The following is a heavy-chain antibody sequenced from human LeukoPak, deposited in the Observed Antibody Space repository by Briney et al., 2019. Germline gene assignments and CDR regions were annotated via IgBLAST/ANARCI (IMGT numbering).Heavy chain of an antibody. D-gene: IGHD6-6*01. J-gene: IGHJ6*03. CDR2: ISSGNSTI. CDR1: GFTFSSYS. Sequence: PGGSLRLSCAASGFTFSSYSMNWVRQAPGKGLEWVSSISSGNSTINYADSVKGRFIVSRDNAKNSLYLQMNSLRAEDTAVYYCARDRRVYSSSSGDYYYYYYMDVWGKGTTVTVSS. V-gene: IGHV3-48*01. CDR3: ARDRRVYSSSSGDYYYYYYMDV.